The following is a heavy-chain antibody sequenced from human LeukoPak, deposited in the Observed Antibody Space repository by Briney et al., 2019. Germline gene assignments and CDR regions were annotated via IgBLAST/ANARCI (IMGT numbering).Heavy chain of an antibody. CDR2: IWYDGSIK. V-gene: IGHV3-33*06. J-gene: IGHJ4*02. CDR1: GFSFSSYG. D-gene: IGHD6-19*01. CDR3: ANSDSSGWPSDY. Sequence: GRSLRLSCAASGFSFSSYGMHWVRQAPGKGLEWVAVIWYDGSIKYYGDSVKGRFTISRDNSKNTLYLQMNSLRAEDTAVYYCANSDSSGWPSDYWGQGTLVTVSS.